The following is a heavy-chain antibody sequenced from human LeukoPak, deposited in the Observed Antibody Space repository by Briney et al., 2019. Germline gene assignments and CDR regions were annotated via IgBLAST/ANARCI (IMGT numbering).Heavy chain of an antibody. J-gene: IGHJ6*02. V-gene: IGHV2-5*02. CDR2: IYWDDDK. Sequence: SGPTLVNPTQTLTLTCTFSGFSLSTSGVGVGWIRQPPGKALEWLALIYWDDDKRYSPSLKSRLTITKDTSKNQVVLTMTNMDPVDTATYYCTRNVWFGELEYYYGMDDWGQGTTVTVSS. CDR3: TRNVWFGELEYYYGMDD. CDR1: GFSLSTSGVG. D-gene: IGHD3-10*01.